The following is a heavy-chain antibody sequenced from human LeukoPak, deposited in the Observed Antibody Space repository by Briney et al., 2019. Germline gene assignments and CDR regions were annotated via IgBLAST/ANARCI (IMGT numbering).Heavy chain of an antibody. CDR3: ASGAVAGRGYFDY. D-gene: IGHD6-19*01. Sequence: PSETLSLTCTVSGGSMENFYWSWIWQSPGKGLEWIAYIYYSGTTYYNPSLKSRVTISVDTSKRQFSLKVISLTAADTAVYYCASGAVAGRGYFDYWGQGTLVTVSS. CDR1: GGSMENFY. CDR2: IYYSGTT. J-gene: IGHJ4*02. V-gene: IGHV4-59*08.